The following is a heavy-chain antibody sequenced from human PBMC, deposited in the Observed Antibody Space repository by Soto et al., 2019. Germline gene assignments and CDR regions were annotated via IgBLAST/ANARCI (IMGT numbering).Heavy chain of an antibody. D-gene: IGHD6-19*01. Sequence: SETLSLTCTVSGGSISSYYWIWIRQPPGKGLEWIGYIYYSGSTNYNPSLKSRVTISVDTSKNQFSLKLSSVTAADTAVYYCARRPSSGWYHFDYWGQGTLVTVSS. CDR2: IYYSGST. J-gene: IGHJ4*02. V-gene: IGHV4-59*08. CDR3: ARRPSSGWYHFDY. CDR1: GGSISSYY.